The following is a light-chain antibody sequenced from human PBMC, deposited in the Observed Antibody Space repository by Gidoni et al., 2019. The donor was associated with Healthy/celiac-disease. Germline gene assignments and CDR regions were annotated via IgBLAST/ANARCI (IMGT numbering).Light chain of an antibody. CDR2: DDS. CDR1: NIGSKS. CDR3: QVWDSSSDHVV. J-gene: IGLJ2*01. Sequence: SQVLPHPPSVSFAHGQTARITCGGNNIGSKSVHWYQQKPGQAPVLVVYDDSDRPSGIPERFSGSNSGNTATLTISRVEAGDEADYYCQVWDSSSDHVVFGGGTKLTVL. V-gene: IGLV3-21*02.